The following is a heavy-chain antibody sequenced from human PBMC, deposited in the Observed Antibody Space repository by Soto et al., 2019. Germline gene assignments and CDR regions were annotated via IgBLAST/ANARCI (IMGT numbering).Heavy chain of an antibody. CDR2: ISSSGSTI. CDR1: GFTFSDYY. CDR3: ATRVVAATAVDY. Sequence: GGSLRLSCAASGFTFSDYYMSWIRQAPGKGLEWVSYISSSGSTIYYADSVKGRFTISRDNAKNSLYLQMNSLRAEDTAVYYCATRVVAATAVDYWGQGTLVTVSS. V-gene: IGHV3-11*01. D-gene: IGHD2-15*01. J-gene: IGHJ4*02.